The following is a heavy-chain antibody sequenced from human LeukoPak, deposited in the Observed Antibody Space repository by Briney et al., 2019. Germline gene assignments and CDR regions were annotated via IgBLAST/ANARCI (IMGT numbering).Heavy chain of an antibody. CDR3: VRGSGWLTSH. D-gene: IGHD6-19*01. CDR1: GFTFSSYW. V-gene: IGHV3-7*04. Sequence: PGGSLRLSCAASGFTFSSYWMNWVRQAPGKGLGWVANIKQDGSDKNYVDSVKGRFTISRDNAKDSLYLQMNGLRADDTAVYYCVRGSGWLTSHWGQGTMVTVSS. CDR2: IKQDGSDK. J-gene: IGHJ3*01.